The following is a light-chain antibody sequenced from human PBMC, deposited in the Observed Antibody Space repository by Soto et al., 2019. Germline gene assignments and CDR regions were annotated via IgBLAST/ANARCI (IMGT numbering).Light chain of an antibody. CDR2: AAS. V-gene: IGKV1-39*01. CDR3: QQSYSTPYT. CDR1: QSITNY. Sequence: DIQMTQSPSSLSASVGDRVTITCRASQSITNYLNWYQQKPGKAPKLLISAASSLQSGVPSRFSGSRSGTDFTLTISSLQPEDFATYYCQQSYSTPYTFGQGTKLEIK. J-gene: IGKJ2*01.